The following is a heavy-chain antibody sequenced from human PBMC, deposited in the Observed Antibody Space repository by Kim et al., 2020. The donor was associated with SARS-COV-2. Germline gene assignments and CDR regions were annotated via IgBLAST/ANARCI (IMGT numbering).Heavy chain of an antibody. D-gene: IGHD5-18*01. V-gene: IGHV4-59*01. CDR2: IYYSGST. CDR1: GGSISSYY. CDR3: ARAQSGGYSYLAYYYYYYMDV. J-gene: IGHJ6*03. Sequence: SETLSLTCTVSGGSISSYYWSWIRQPPGKGLEWIGYIYYSGSTNYNPSLKSRVTISVDTSKNQFSLKLSSVTAADTAVYYCARAQSGGYSYLAYYYYYYMDVWGKGTTVTVSS.